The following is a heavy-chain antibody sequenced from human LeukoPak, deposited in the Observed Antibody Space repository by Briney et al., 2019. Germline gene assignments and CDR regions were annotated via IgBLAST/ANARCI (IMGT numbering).Heavy chain of an antibody. CDR2: IRSSSSYI. CDR1: GFTFSSYS. V-gene: IGHV3-21*01. D-gene: IGHD6-13*01. J-gene: IGHJ4*02. Sequence: PGGTLRLSCAASGFTFSSYSMNWVRQAPGKGLEWVSSIRSSSSYIYYADSVKGRFTISRDNAKNSLYLQMNSLRAEDTAVYYCARDLEQQLVPPAPFDYWGQGTLVTVSS. CDR3: ARDLEQQLVPPAPFDY.